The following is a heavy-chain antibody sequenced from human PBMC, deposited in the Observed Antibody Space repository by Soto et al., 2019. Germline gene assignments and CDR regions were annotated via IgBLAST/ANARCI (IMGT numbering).Heavy chain of an antibody. J-gene: IGHJ3*02. V-gene: IGHV3-23*01. CDR2: ISGSGGST. Sequence: GGSLRLSCAASGFTFSDYYMSWIRQAPGKGLEWVSAISGSGGSTYYADSVKGRFTISRDNSKNTLYLQMNSLRAEDTAVYYCAKVVTAYDAFDIWGQGTMVTVSS. CDR1: GFTFSDYY. D-gene: IGHD5-18*01. CDR3: AKVVTAYDAFDI.